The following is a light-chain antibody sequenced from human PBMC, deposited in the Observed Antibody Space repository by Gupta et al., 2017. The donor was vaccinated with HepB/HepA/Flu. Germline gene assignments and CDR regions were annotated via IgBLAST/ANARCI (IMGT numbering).Light chain of an antibody. CDR2: GAS. CDR1: QPVGNIY. V-gene: IGKV3-20*01. J-gene: IGKJ1*01. Sequence: EIVLTPSPGTLALSPGGRTTFSCRASQPVGNIYVAWYQQKPGQAPRLLIYGASSRAAGIPDRFSGSGSGTDFSLTINILEPEDFAVYYCQQWDNSWWTFGQGTKVEIK. CDR3: QQWDNSWWT.